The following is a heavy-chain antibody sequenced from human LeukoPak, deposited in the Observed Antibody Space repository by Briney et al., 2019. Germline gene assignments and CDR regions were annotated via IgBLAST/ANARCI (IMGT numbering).Heavy chain of an antibody. CDR2: ISSSGSTI. CDR1: GFTFSSYE. Sequence: GGSLRLSCAASGFTFSSYEMNWVRQAPGKGLEWVSYISSSGSTIYYADSVKGRFTISRDNAKNSLYLQMNSLRAEDTAVYYCARRPIGDYVDYWGQGTLVTVSS. J-gene: IGHJ4*02. CDR3: ARRPIGDYVDY. V-gene: IGHV3-48*03. D-gene: IGHD6-6*01.